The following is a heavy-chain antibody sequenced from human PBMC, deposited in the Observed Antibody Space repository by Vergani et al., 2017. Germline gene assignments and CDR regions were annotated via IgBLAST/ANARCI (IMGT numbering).Heavy chain of an antibody. CDR3: ARLVYCSGGSCYSGDY. V-gene: IGHV1-2*02. D-gene: IGHD2-15*01. J-gene: IGHJ4*02. Sequence: QVQLVQSGAEVKKPGASVKVSCKASGYTFTGYYMHWVRQAPGQGLEWMGWINPNSGGTNYAQKFQGRVTMTRDTSISTAYLELSRLRSDDTAVYYCARLVYCSGGSCYSGDYWGQGTLVTVSS. CDR1: GYTFTGYY. CDR2: INPNSGGT.